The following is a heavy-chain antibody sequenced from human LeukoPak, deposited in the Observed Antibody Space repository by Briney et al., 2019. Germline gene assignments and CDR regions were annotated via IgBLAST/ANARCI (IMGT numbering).Heavy chain of an antibody. CDR3: ARDKYSGSSLHPY. CDR1: GFSFSNYW. D-gene: IGHD1-26*01. V-gene: IGHV3-7*01. J-gene: IGHJ4*02. Sequence: PGGSLRLSCAASGFSFSNYWMSWVRQAPGKGLEWVANIKHDGRETYYVDSVKGRFTIYRDNAKNSLYLQMNSLRVEDTGIYYCARDKYSGSSLHPYWGQGTLVTVSS. CDR2: IKHDGRET.